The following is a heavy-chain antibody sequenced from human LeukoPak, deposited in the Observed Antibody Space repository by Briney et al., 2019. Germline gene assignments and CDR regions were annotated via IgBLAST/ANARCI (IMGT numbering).Heavy chain of an antibody. Sequence: ASVKVSCKASGDTFINDYIHWVRQAPGQGLEWMGVSNPGGGATTYAQKFQGRVTMTRDTSISTAYMELSRLRSDDTAVYYCARSEQFPYYMDVWGKGTTVTVSS. CDR2: SNPGGGAT. D-gene: IGHD6-19*01. V-gene: IGHV1-46*01. J-gene: IGHJ6*03. CDR3: ARSEQFPYYMDV. CDR1: GDTFINDY.